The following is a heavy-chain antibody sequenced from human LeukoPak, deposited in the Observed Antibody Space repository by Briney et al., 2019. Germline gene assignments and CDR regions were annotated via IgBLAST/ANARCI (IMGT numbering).Heavy chain of an antibody. Sequence: GGSLRLSCAASGFTFSSYAMSWVRHAPGKGLEWVSAISGSGGSTYYADSVKGRFTISRDNSKNTLYLQMNSLRAEDTAVYYCAKAPVVTREVDYWGQGTLVTVSS. V-gene: IGHV3-23*01. CDR2: ISGSGGST. J-gene: IGHJ4*02. CDR1: GFTFSSYA. D-gene: IGHD4-23*01. CDR3: AKAPVVTREVDY.